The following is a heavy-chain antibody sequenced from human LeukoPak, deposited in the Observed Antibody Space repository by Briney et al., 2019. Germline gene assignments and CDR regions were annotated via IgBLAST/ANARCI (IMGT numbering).Heavy chain of an antibody. CDR1: GGSISNGGYY. D-gene: IGHD1-14*01. Sequence: SETLSLTCTVSGGSISNGGYYWSWKRQHPGKGLVWIGSIYDSGTTYYNPALQSRVTISVDTSDNQFSLKLTSLTAADTAVYYCARGGDRRGFDYWGQGTLVTVSS. V-gene: IGHV4-31*03. J-gene: IGHJ4*02. CDR3: ARGGDRRGFDY. CDR2: IYDSGTT.